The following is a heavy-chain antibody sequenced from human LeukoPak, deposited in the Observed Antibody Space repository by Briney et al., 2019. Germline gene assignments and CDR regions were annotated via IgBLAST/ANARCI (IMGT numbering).Heavy chain of an antibody. V-gene: IGHV3-23*01. CDR3: AKGSGSGYSSSDS. J-gene: IGHJ5*01. D-gene: IGHD3-22*01. Sequence: GGSLRLSCGASGFTFSTYEMNWVRQAPGKGLEWVSAISGSGSSTYYPDSVKGRFTISRDNSKNTLYLQMNSLRAEDTAVYYCAKGSGSGYSSSDSWGQGTLVTVSS. CDR2: ISGSGSST. CDR1: GFTFSTYE.